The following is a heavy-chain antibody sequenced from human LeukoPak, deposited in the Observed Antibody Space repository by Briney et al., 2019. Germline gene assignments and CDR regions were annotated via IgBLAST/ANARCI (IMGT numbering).Heavy chain of an antibody. Sequence: PGGSLRLSCVASGFTFSDHYMDWVRQAPGKGLEWVGRSRNKANGYTTEYAASVKGRFTISRDDSKNSLYLQMDSLKAEDTATYYCTRLVRSGTYYDFDDWGQGTLVTVSS. D-gene: IGHD1-26*01. J-gene: IGHJ4*02. CDR2: SRNKANGYTT. CDR1: GFTFSDHY. V-gene: IGHV3-72*01. CDR3: TRLVRSGTYYDFDD.